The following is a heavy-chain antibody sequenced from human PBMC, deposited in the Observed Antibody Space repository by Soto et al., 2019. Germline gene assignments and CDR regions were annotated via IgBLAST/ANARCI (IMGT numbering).Heavy chain of an antibody. CDR2: ISSSSSYI. CDR3: ARAFPVRRDIVVVPAASGGLDY. Sequence: GGSLRLSCAASGFTFSSYSMNWVRQAPGKGLEWVSSISSSSSYIYYADSVKGRFTISRDNAKNSLYLQMNSLRAEDTAVYYCARAFPVRRDIVVVPAASGGLDYWGQGTLVTVSS. CDR1: GFTFSSYS. J-gene: IGHJ4*02. D-gene: IGHD2-2*01. V-gene: IGHV3-21*01.